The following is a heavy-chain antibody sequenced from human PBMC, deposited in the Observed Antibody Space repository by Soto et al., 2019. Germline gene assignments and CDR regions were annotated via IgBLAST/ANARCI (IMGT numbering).Heavy chain of an antibody. CDR2: IYYSGST. Sequence: SETLSLTCPFSGFSISSGDYYWSWIRQPPGKGLEWIGYIYYSGSTYYNPSLKSRVTISVDTSKNQFSLKLSSVTAADTAVYYCASSYDFWSGPDYWGQGTLVTVSS. J-gene: IGHJ4*02. V-gene: IGHV4-30-4*01. D-gene: IGHD3-3*01. CDR3: ASSYDFWSGPDY. CDR1: GFSISSGDYY.